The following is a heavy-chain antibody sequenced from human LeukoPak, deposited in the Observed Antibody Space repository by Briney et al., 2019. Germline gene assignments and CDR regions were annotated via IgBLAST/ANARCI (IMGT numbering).Heavy chain of an antibody. D-gene: IGHD3/OR15-3a*01. CDR1: GGSISSFY. CDR3: ARQAGSGLFILP. Sequence: SETLSLTCTVSGGSISSFYWSWFYWSWIRQPPGKGLEWIGYIYFSGSTNYNPSLKSRVTVSVDTSKNQLSLKLSSVTAADTAVYYCARQAGSGLFILPGGQGTLVTVSS. CDR2: IYFSGST. V-gene: IGHV4-59*08. J-gene: IGHJ4*02.